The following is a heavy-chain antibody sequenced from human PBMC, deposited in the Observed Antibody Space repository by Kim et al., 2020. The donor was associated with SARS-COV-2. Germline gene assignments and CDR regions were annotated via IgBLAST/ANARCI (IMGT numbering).Heavy chain of an antibody. V-gene: IGHV4-31*03. CDR1: GGSISSGGYY. CDR3: AREGDGGNYYDFWSGYYTGSYYYSYYGMDV. CDR2: IYYSGST. D-gene: IGHD3-3*01. J-gene: IGHJ6*02. Sequence: SETLSLTCTVSGGSISSGGYYWSWIRQHPGKGLEWIGYIYYSGSTYYNPSLKSRVTISVDTSKNQFSLKLSSVTAADTAVYYCAREGDGGNYYDFWSGYYTGSYYYSYYGMDVWGPGTTVTVSS.